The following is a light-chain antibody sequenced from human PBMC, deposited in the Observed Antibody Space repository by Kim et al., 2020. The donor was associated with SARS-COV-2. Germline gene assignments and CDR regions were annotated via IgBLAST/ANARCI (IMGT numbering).Light chain of an antibody. J-gene: IGKJ2*01. Sequence: GPLSLSPGERATLSCRASQSVTSSYLAWYQEKPGQAPRLLIYGASTRATGVPDRFSGSGSGTDFTLTISRLEPEDFAVYYCQQEYTFGQGTKLEIK. CDR2: GAS. CDR1: QSVTSSY. V-gene: IGKV3-20*01. CDR3: QQEYT.